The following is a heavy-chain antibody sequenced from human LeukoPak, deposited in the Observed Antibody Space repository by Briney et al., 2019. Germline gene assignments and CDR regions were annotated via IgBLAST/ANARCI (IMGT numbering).Heavy chain of an antibody. CDR2: INTNSGDT. D-gene: IGHD2-21*02. CDR1: GYTFSGYY. V-gene: IGHV1-2*05. CDR3: ASGTYGDYSFDF. Sequence: GASVKVSCKASGYTFSGYYLHWVRQAPGQGLEWMGQINTNSGDTNYAQKFQGRVTMATDTSVYMELSGLRSDDTDVYYCASGTYGDYSFDFWGQGVLVTVSS. J-gene: IGHJ4*02.